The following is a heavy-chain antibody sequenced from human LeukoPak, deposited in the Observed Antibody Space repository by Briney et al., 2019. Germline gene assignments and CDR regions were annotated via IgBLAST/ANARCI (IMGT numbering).Heavy chain of an antibody. J-gene: IGHJ4*02. D-gene: IGHD1-26*01. V-gene: IGHV3-53*01. CDR1: GFTVSSNY. CDR2: IYSGGSA. Sequence: RGGSLRLSCAASGFTVSSNYMTGVRQAPGKGLEWVSLIYSGGSAYYADSVKGRFTISRDKSKNTLYLQMNSLRAEDTAVYYCARVAAATYFDYWGQGTLVTVSS. CDR3: ARVAAATYFDY.